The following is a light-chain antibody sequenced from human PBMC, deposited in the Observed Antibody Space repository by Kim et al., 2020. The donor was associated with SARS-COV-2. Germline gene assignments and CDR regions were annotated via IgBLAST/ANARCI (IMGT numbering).Light chain of an antibody. CDR3: SSYTSSSTWV. CDR2: DVS. CDR1: SSDVGGYNY. V-gene: IGLV2-14*01. Sequence: QSVLTQPASVSGSPGQSITISCTGTSSDVGGYNYVSWYQQHPGKAPKHRIYDVSKRPSGVSNRFSGSKSGNTASLTISGLQAEDEADYYCSSYTSSSTWVFGTGTKVTVL. J-gene: IGLJ1*01.